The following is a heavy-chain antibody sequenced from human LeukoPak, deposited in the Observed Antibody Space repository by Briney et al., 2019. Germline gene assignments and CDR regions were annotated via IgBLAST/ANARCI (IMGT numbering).Heavy chain of an antibody. CDR1: GFTFSSYG. CDR2: ISYDGSNK. V-gene: IGHV3-30*18. CDR3: AKDADAFDI. Sequence: GRSLRLSCAASGFTFSSYGMHWVRQAPGKGLEWVAVISYDGSNKYYADSEKGRFTISRDNSKNTLYLQMNSLRAEDTAVYYCAKDADAFDIWGQGTMVTVSS. J-gene: IGHJ3*02.